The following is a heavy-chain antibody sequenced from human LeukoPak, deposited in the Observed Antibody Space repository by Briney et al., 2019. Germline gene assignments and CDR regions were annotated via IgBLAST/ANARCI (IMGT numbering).Heavy chain of an antibody. J-gene: IGHJ4*02. V-gene: IGHV3-33*01. Sequence: SLTLSCAASGFTFRNHGMHWVRQAPGPGLEWVAVIWYDGSNKYYSDSVEGRFTISRDNSTDTLYLQMLSPRAEDAAVYYFARDRGGGNYRDYWRQGTLVSVSS. CDR1: GFTFRNHG. CDR3: ARDRGGGNYRDY. CDR2: IWYDGSNK. D-gene: IGHD3-16*02.